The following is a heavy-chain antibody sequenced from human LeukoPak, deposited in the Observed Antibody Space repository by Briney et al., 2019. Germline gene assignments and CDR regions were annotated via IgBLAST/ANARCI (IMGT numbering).Heavy chain of an antibody. Sequence: GASVKVSCKASGYTFTGCFIHYVRQAPGQGLEWMGWIDPNSDNLRYSETFKDRVTMTRDTSTNTVYLELSWLRSDDTAVYYCARSAYNYGYVYFDHWGQGTLVIVSS. CDR1: GYTFTGCF. CDR3: ARSAYNYGYVYFDH. V-gene: IGHV1-2*02. D-gene: IGHD5-18*01. CDR2: IDPNSDNL. J-gene: IGHJ4*02.